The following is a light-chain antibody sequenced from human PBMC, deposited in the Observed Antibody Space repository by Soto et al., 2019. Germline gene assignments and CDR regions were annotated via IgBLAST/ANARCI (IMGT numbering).Light chain of an antibody. J-gene: IGLJ2*01. Sequence: QSALTQPASVSGSPGQSITISCTETSSDVGGYKYVSWYQQHPGKAPKLTIYEVSNRPSGVSNRFSGSKSGNTASLTISGLQAEDEADYYCSSYTSSSTPLFGGGTKLTVL. CDR2: EVS. V-gene: IGLV2-14*01. CDR3: SSYTSSSTPL. CDR1: SSDVGGYKY.